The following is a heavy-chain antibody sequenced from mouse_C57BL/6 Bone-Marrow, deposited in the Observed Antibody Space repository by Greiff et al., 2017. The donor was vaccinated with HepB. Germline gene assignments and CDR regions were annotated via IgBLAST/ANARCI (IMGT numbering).Heavy chain of an antibody. V-gene: IGHV1-72*01. CDR2: IDPNSGGT. CDR1: GYTFTSYW. CDR3: ARSEVITTVGPWFAY. J-gene: IGHJ3*01. D-gene: IGHD1-1*01. Sequence: QVQLQQPGAELVKPGASVKLSCKASGYTFTSYWMHWVKQRPGRGLEWIGRIDPNSGGTKYNEKFKSKATLTVDKPSSTAYMQLSSLTSEDSAVYYCARSEVITTVGPWFAYWGQGALVTVSA.